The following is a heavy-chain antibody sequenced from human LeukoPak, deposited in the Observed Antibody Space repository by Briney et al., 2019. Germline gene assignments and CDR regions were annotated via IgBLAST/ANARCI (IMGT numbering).Heavy chain of an antibody. CDR3: SKLAVASADS. CDR2: IKQDGSEK. D-gene: IGHD6-19*01. CDR1: GFTFSSYW. Sequence: GGSLRLSCAASGFTFSSYWMSWVRQAPGKGLEWVANIKQDGSEKYYVDSVKGRFTISRDNAKNSLYLQMNSLRAEDTGVYYCSKLAVASADSWGQGTLVTVSS. V-gene: IGHV3-7*01. J-gene: IGHJ4*02.